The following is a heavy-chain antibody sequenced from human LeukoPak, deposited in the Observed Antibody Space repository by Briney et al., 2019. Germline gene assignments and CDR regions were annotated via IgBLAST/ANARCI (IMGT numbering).Heavy chain of an antibody. J-gene: IGHJ6*03. V-gene: IGHV3-7*01. CDR1: GFTFSSYW. D-gene: IGHD1-26*01. Sequence: GGSLRLSCAASGFTFSSYWMSWVRQAPGKGLEWVANIKQDGSEKYYVDSVKGRFTISRDNAKNSLYLQMNSLRVEDTAVYYCARGNGSPWYYYYMDVWGKGTTVTVSS. CDR2: IKQDGSEK. CDR3: ARGNGSPWYYYYMDV.